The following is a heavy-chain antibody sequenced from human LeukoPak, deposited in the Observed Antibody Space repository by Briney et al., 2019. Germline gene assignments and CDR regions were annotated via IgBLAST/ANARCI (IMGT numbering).Heavy chain of an antibody. CDR3: ARSTPLNYFDTSGHTES. CDR1: GFTFRTYP. CDR2: ISYDGAKT. J-gene: IGHJ5*02. V-gene: IGHV3-30-3*01. Sequence: GGSLRLSCATSGFTFRTYPSHWVRRAPGKGLEWVAFISYDGAKTYYADSVKGRFTISRDSSEKTVYLHMSSLRPEDTAVYYCARSTPLNYFDTSGHTESWGQGTLVTVSS. D-gene: IGHD3-22*01.